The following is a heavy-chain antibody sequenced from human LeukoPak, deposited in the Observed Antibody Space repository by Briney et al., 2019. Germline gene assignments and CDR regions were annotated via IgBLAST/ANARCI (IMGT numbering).Heavy chain of an antibody. J-gene: IGHJ5*02. D-gene: IGHD2/OR15-2a*01. Sequence: GSLRLSCAASGFTLSDYYMSWIRQPPGKGLEWIGYIYYSGSTNYNPSLKSRVTISVDTSKNQFSLKLSSVTAADTAVYYCARETSMNWFDPWGQGTLVTVSS. V-gene: IGHV4-59*01. CDR1: GFTLSDYY. CDR2: IYYSGST. CDR3: ARETSMNWFDP.